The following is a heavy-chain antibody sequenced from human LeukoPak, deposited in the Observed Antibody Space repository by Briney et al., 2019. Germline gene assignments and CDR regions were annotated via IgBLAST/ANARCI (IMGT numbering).Heavy chain of an antibody. D-gene: IGHD3-3*01. CDR2: MRKDGSDK. J-gene: IGHJ4*02. CDR1: GFTLGNYG. Sequence: GGSLRLSCTASGFTLGNYGTHWVRQAPGKGLEWVSFMRKDGSDKKYVDSVKGRFTISRDNSKNTLYLQMNNLRAEDTAVYYSAVSDDSDVWSGYWGQGTLVTVSS. CDR3: AVSDDSDVWSGY. V-gene: IGHV3-30*02.